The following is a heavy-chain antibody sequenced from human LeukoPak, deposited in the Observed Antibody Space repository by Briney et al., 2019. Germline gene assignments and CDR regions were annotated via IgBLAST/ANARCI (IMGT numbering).Heavy chain of an antibody. J-gene: IGHJ4*02. Sequence: GGSLRLSCAASGLTFNNYSMNWVRQAPGMGLEWVSSISRSSRYIDYADSVKGRFTISRDNAKNSLYLQMNSLRAEDTAVYYCARTRNLGYCSSTSCPNFDYWGQGTLVTVSS. D-gene: IGHD2-2*01. CDR1: GLTFNNYS. CDR3: ARTRNLGYCSSTSCPNFDY. V-gene: IGHV3-21*01. CDR2: ISRSSRYI.